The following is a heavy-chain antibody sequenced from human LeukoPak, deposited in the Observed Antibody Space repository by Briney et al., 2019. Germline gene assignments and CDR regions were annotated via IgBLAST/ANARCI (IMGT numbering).Heavy chain of an antibody. J-gene: IGHJ4*02. CDR3: AKDLFGGPARAYFDY. CDR2: ISGSGAYA. V-gene: IGHV3-23*01. CDR1: GLTFSIYP. D-gene: IGHD3-16*01. Sequence: PGGSLRLSCAASGLTFSIYPMTWVRQAPGKGLEWVSSISGSGAYAYYANSVKGRFIASRDNSKNTLFLQMSSLRAEDTAVYYCAKDLFGGPARAYFDYWGRGTLVTVSS.